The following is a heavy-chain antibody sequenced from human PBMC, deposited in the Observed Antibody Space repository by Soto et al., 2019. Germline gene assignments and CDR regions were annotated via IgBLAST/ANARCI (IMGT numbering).Heavy chain of an antibody. CDR2: ISGSGGST. V-gene: IGHV3-23*01. Sequence: GGSLRLSCAASGFTFISYAMSWVLQAPWKGLEWVSAISGSGGSTYYADSVKGRFTISRDNSKNTLYLQMNSLRAEDTAVYYCAKDPTRGYYGSGSHPSWGQGTLVTVSS. J-gene: IGHJ5*01. D-gene: IGHD3-10*01. CDR1: GFTFISYA. CDR3: AKDPTRGYYGSGSHPS.